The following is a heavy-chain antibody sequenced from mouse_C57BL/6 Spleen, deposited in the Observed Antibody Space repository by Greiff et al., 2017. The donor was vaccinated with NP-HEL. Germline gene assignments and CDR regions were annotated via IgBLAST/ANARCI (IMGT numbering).Heavy chain of an antibody. D-gene: IGHD3-3*01. CDR3: AREGLMDY. J-gene: IGHJ4*01. CDR1: GYAFSSYW. CDR2: IYPGDGDT. Sequence: VQRVESGAELVKPGASVKISCKASGYAFSSYWMNWVKQRPGKGLEWIGQIYPGDGDTNYNGKFKGKATLTADKSSSTAYMQLSSLTSEDSAVYFCAREGLMDYWGQGTSVTVSS. V-gene: IGHV1-80*01.